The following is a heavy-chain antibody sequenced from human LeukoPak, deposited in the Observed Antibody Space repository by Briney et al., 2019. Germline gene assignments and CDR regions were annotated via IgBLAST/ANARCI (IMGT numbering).Heavy chain of an antibody. V-gene: IGHV1-18*01. CDR2: ISAYNGNT. J-gene: IGHJ4*02. D-gene: IGHD4-17*01. CDR3: ARDRDYGDYNTQDLFVY. CDR1: GYTFTSCG. Sequence: ASVKVSCKASGYTFTSCGISWVRQAPGQGLEWMGWISAYNGNTNYAQRLQGRATMTTDTSTSTAYMELRSLRSDDTAVYYCARDRDYGDYNTQDLFVYWGQGTLVTVSS.